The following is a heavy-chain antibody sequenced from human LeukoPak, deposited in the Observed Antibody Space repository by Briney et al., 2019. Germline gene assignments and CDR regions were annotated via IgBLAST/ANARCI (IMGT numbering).Heavy chain of an antibody. CDR1: GFTFSDHY. Sequence: PGGSLRLSCAASGFTFSDHYMDWVRQAPGKGLEWVGRTGNKANSYTTKYAASVKGRFTISRDDSKNSLYLQTNSLKTEDTAVYYCAKERGYEDYYFDYWGQGTLVTVSS. J-gene: IGHJ4*02. CDR2: TGNKANSYTT. D-gene: IGHD3-10*01. V-gene: IGHV3-72*01. CDR3: AKERGYEDYYFDY.